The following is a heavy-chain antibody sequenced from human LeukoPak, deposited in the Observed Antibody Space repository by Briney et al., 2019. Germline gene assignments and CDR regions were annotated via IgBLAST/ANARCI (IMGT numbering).Heavy chain of an antibody. CDR2: IYHSGST. J-gene: IGHJ4*02. CDR1: GGSISSGGYS. V-gene: IGHV4-30-2*01. Sequence: SETLSLTCAVSGGSISSGGYSWSWIRQPPGKGLEWIGYIYHSGSTYYNPSLKSRVTISVDRSKNQFSLKLSSVTAAGTAVYYCARGAAAGVDYFDYWGQGTLVTVSS. D-gene: IGHD6-13*01. CDR3: ARGAAAGVDYFDY.